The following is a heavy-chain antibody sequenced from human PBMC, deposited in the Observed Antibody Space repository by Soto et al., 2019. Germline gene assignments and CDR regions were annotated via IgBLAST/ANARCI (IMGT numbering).Heavy chain of an antibody. CDR2: INHSGST. V-gene: IGHV4-34*01. CDR1: GGSFNGYY. D-gene: IGHD6-13*01. Sequence: PSETLSLTCAVYGGSFNGYYWSWIRQPPGKGLEWIGEINHSGSTNYNPSLKSRVTISVDTSKNQFSLKLSSVTAADTAVYYCGRGRQLVLQYFQHWGQGTLVTVSS. J-gene: IGHJ1*01. CDR3: GRGRQLVLQYFQH.